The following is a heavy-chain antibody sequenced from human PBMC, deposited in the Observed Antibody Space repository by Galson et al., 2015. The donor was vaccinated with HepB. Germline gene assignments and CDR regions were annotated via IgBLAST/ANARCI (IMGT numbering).Heavy chain of an antibody. CDR3: AKDGLWESRLYYYHYMDV. V-gene: IGHV3-30*18. D-gene: IGHD1-26*01. Sequence: SCAASGFTFSSYGMHWVRQAPGKGLEWVAVMAYDGTKKNYADSVKGRFTISRDNSKNTLYLQMNSLRAEDTAVYYCAKDGLWESRLYYYHYMDVWGKGTTVTVSS. CDR2: MAYDGTKK. J-gene: IGHJ6*03. CDR1: GFTFSSYG.